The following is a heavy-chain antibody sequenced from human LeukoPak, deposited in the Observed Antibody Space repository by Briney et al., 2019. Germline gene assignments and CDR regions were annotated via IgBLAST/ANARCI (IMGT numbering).Heavy chain of an antibody. CDR3: AAARLYDFLIDY. Sequence: SVKVSCKASGFTFTSSAVQWVRQARGQRLEWIGWIVVGSGNTNYAQKFQERVTITRDMSTSTAYMELSSLRSEDTAVYYCAAARLYDFLIDYWGQGTLVTVSS. J-gene: IGHJ4*02. D-gene: IGHD3-9*01. CDR1: GFTFTSSA. V-gene: IGHV1-58*01. CDR2: IVVGSGNT.